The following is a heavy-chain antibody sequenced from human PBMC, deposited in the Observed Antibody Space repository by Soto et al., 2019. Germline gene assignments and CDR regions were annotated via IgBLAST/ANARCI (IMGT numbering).Heavy chain of an antibody. Sequence: QVQLQESGPGLVKPSETLSLTCAVSGASISVYYWNWIRQPPGKGLEWIGYIHSSGTTNYNPSLKSRVTISLDTSNSQFSVRLSSVTAADTAVYYCARLYYYETRRYFDYWGQGALVTVSS. CDR2: IHSSGTT. CDR1: GASISVYY. J-gene: IGHJ4*02. V-gene: IGHV4-59*01. CDR3: ARLYYYETRRYFDY. D-gene: IGHD3-22*01.